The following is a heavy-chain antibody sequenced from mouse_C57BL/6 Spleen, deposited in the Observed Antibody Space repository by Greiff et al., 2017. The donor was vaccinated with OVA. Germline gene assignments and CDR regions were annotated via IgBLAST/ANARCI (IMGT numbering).Heavy chain of an antibody. CDR2: IDPETGGT. J-gene: IGHJ4*01. CDR3: TRTGLYYGSSSYAMDY. CDR1: GYTFTDYE. D-gene: IGHD1-1*01. V-gene: IGHV1-15*01. Sequence: QVQLQQSGAELVRPGASVTLSCKASGYTFTDYEMHWVKQTPVHGLEWIGAIDPETGGTAYNQKFKGKAILTADKSSSTAYMELRSLTSEDSAVYYCTRTGLYYGSSSYAMDYWGQGTSVTVSS.